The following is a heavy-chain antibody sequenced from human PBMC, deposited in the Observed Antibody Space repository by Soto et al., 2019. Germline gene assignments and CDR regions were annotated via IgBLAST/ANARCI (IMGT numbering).Heavy chain of an antibody. J-gene: IGHJ4*02. D-gene: IGHD3-9*01. CDR3: ARGMGKDDILTGAFDY. Sequence: SVKVSCKASGGTFSSYAISWVRQAPGQGLEWMGGIIPIFGTANYAQKFRGRVTITADESTSTAYMELSSLRSEDTAVYYCARGMGKDDILTGAFDYWGQGTLVTVSS. CDR1: GGTFSSYA. CDR2: IIPIFGTA. V-gene: IGHV1-69*13.